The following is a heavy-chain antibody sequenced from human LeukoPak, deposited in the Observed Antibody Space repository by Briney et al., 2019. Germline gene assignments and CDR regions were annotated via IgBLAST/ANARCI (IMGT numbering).Heavy chain of an antibody. CDR1: GGPISNYY. D-gene: IGHD2-8*02. CDR2: IYNSGST. Sequence: SETLSLTCTVPGGPISNYYWNWIRQPPGKGLEWIAYIYNSGSTNYNPSLKSRVTISVDTSKNQFSLNLSSVTAADTAVYYCARRNWYSWFLDSWGQGSLVTVSS. J-gene: IGHJ4*02. V-gene: IGHV4-4*09. CDR3: ARRNWYSWFLDS.